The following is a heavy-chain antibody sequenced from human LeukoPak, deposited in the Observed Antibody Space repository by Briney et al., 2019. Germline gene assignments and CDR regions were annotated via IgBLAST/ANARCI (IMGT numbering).Heavy chain of an antibody. D-gene: IGHD4-17*01. CDR2: ISYDGSNK. CDR3: ARVPYGDYGEAFDI. V-gene: IGHV3-30*04. J-gene: IGHJ3*02. CDR1: GFTFSSYA. Sequence: GRSLRLSCAASGFTFSSYAMHWVRQAPGKGLEWVAVISYDGSNKYYADSVEGRFTISRDNSKNTLYLQMNSLRAEDTAVYYCARVPYGDYGEAFDIWGQGTMVTVSS.